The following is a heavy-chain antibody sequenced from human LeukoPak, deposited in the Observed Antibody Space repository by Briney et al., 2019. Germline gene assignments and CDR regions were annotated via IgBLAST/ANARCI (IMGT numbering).Heavy chain of an antibody. D-gene: IGHD1-26*01. J-gene: IGHJ4*02. V-gene: IGHV4-38-2*02. CDR2: IYHSGST. CDR3: ARNFRSGSYSTPDY. CDR1: GYSISSGYY. Sequence: PSETLSLTCTVSGYSISSGYYWGWIRQPPGKGLEWIGSIYHSGSTYYNPSLKSRVTISVDTSKNQFSLKLSSVTAADTAVYYCARNFRSGSYSTPDYWGQGTLVTVSS.